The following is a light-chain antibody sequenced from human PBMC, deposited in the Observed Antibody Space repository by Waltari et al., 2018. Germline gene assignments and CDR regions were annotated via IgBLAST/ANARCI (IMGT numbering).Light chain of an antibody. CDR2: AAS. CDR3: LQSYSAPWA. J-gene: IGKJ1*01. V-gene: IGKV1-39*01. Sequence: DIQMTQSPSSLSASVGDSVTITCRTSQSISTYLNWYQQKPGKAPKLLIYAASSLQSGVPSRFSGSGSGTDFTLTISSLQPEDFATYYCLQSYSAPWAFGQGTKVEIK. CDR1: QSISTY.